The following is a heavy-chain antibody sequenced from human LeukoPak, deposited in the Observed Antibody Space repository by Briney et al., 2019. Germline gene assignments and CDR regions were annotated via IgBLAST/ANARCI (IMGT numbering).Heavy chain of an antibody. V-gene: IGHV1-2*02. CDR1: GYTFSVYY. D-gene: IGHD6-13*01. CDR2: INPNNGGT. Sequence: ASVKVSCKASGYTFSVYYIHWLRQAPGQGLEWLGWINPNNGGTLYSQKFQGGVTMSRDTSISAVYMELNRLTTDDTAVCFCARGVATTGAKFFDYWGQGTLVTVSS. J-gene: IGHJ4*02. CDR3: ARGVATTGAKFFDY.